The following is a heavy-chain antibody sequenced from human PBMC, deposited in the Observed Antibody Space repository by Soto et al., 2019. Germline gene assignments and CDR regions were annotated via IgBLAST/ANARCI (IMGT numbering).Heavy chain of an antibody. CDR2: ISSGGYTI. CDR3: AGGDRGRTDSFDY. CDR1: GFIFSSYS. D-gene: IGHD1-26*01. J-gene: IGHJ4*02. V-gene: IGHV3-48*02. Sequence: EVQLVESGGSLVQPGGSLTLSCAASGFIFSSYSMNWVRQAPGKGLEWVSYISSGGYTIFYADSVKGRFIISRDNAKNSLYLRMSSLRDEDTAVYYCAGGDRGRTDSFDYWGQGTLVTVSS.